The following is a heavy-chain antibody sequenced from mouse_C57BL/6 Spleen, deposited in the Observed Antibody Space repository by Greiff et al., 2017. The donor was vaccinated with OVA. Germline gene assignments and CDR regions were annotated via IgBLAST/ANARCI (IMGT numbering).Heavy chain of an antibody. CDR2: IDPSDSYT. V-gene: IGHV1-50*01. CDR1: GYTFTSYW. J-gene: IGHJ2*01. CDR3: ARQANYYGSIDY. D-gene: IGHD1-1*01. Sequence: QVQLQQPGAELVKPGASVKLSCKASGYTFTSYWMQWVKQRPGQGLEWIGEIDPSDSYTNYNQKFKGKATLTVDTSSSTAYMQLSSLTSDDSAVYYCARQANYYGSIDYWGQGTTLTVSS.